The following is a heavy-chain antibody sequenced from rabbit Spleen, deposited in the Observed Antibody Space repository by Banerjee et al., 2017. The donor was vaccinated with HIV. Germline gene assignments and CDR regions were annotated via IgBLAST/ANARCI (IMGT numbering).Heavy chain of an antibody. Sequence: QSLEESGGGLVRPEGSLTLTCKASGFSFSSSDYICWVRQAPGKGLEWISCIAGSSSGFTYSATWATGRFTMSRTSSTTVTLQMTSLTAADTATYFCARAGYAGYGYANFRDYYGMDLWGPGTLVTVS. CDR2: IAGSSSGFT. D-gene: IGHD6-1*01. CDR3: ARAGYAGYGYANFRDYYGMDL. V-gene: IGHV1S40*01. CDR1: GFSFSSSDY. J-gene: IGHJ6*01.